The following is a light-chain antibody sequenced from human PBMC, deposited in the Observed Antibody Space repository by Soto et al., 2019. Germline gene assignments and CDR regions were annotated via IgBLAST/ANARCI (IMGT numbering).Light chain of an antibody. V-gene: IGKV1-9*01. CDR2: GAS. Sequence: DIQLTQSPSFLSATVGDRVTSTCRASQDITNYLAWYLQKPGKAPKLLIYGASTLQSGVPSRFSGSGSVTEFTITINTLQPEDFAVYHCQQTYHSPLTFGPGTKVDI. CDR3: QQTYHSPLT. CDR1: QDITNY. J-gene: IGKJ1*01.